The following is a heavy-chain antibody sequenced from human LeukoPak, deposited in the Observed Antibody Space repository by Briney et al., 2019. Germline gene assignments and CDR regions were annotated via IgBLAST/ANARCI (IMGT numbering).Heavy chain of an antibody. CDR2: ISLYNGDT. Sequence: GASVKVSCKASGYSFSTFGITWVRQAPGQGLEWMGWISLYNGDTNYAQKLQGRVTMTTDTSTNTAYMELRSLRSDDTAVYYCARGTTGDFDYWGQGTLITVSS. J-gene: IGHJ4*02. D-gene: IGHD1-7*01. CDR3: ARGTTGDFDY. CDR1: GYSFSTFG. V-gene: IGHV1-18*01.